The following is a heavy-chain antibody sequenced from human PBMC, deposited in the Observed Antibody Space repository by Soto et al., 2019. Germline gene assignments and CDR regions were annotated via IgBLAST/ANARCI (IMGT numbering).Heavy chain of an antibody. CDR3: ARVWKGKPDY. Sequence: EVQLVESGGGLVQPGGSLRLSCAASGFTFSSYSMNWVRQAPGKGLERVSYISSSSGTINYAGSVKGRFTISRNNAKDLMYLQMNSLRAEDTAVFYCARVWKGKPDYWGQGTLVTVSS. D-gene: IGHD3-16*01. CDR2: ISSSSGTI. V-gene: IGHV3-48*01. J-gene: IGHJ4*02. CDR1: GFTFSSYS.